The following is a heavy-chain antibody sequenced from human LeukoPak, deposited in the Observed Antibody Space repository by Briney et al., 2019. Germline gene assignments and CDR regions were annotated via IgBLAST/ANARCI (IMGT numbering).Heavy chain of an antibody. CDR3: ARGGGSRTNYCYGMDV. CDR2: IYTSGST. CDR1: GGSISSYY. J-gene: IGHJ6*02. D-gene: IGHD2-15*01. Sequence: SETLSLTCTVSGGSISSYYWSWIRQPAGKGLEWIGRIYTSGSTNYNPSLKSRVTMSVDTSKNQFSLKLSSVTAADTAVYYCARGGGSRTNYCYGMDVWGQGTTVTVSS. V-gene: IGHV4-4*07.